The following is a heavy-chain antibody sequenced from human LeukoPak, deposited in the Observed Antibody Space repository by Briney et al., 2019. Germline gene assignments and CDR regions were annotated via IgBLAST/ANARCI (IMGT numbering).Heavy chain of an antibody. CDR3: AGIPYYDFWSGYMDV. CDR1: GYSFTSYW. V-gene: IGHV5-51*01. J-gene: IGHJ6*03. CDR2: IYPGDSDT. D-gene: IGHD3-3*01. Sequence: GESLKISCKGSGYSFTSYWIGWVRQMPGKGLEWMGIIYPGDSDTRYSPSFQGQVTISADKSISTAYLQWSSLKASDTAVYYCAGIPYYDFWSGYMDVWGKGTTLTVSS.